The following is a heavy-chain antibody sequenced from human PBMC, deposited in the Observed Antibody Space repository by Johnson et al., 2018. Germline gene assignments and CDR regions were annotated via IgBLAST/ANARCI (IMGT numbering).Heavy chain of an antibody. V-gene: IGHV3-15*01. CDR2: IKSEKNGGTT. D-gene: IGHD5-18*01. CDR1: GFTFSNAW. J-gene: IGHJ3*02. Sequence: VQLVQSGGGLVKPGGSLRLSCAASGFTFSNAWMSWVRQAPAKGLEWVGRIKSEKNGGTTDYAAPVKGRFTISRDDSKNTLYLQMNSLKTEDTAVYYWATEGFTYGYHAVDNWGHGTMVTVSS. CDR3: ATEGFTYGYHAVDN.